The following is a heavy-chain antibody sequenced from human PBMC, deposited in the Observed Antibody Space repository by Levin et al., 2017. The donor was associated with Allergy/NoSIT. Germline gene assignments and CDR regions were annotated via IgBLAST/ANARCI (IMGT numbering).Heavy chain of an antibody. CDR2: IDINGGT. D-gene: IGHD5-18*01. J-gene: IGHJ4*02. CDR3: ANVPWYGYPS. Sequence: GGSLRLSCAASGFTISSYDINWVRQAPGKGLEWVSGIDINGGTHHADSVRGRFAISRDNSNNMVFLQMNSLRAEETAVYYCANVPWYGYPSWGQGTLVTVSS. CDR1: GFTISSYD. V-gene: IGHV3-23*01.